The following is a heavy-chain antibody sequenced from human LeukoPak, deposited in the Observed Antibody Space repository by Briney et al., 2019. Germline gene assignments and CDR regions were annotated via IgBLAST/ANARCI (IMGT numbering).Heavy chain of an antibody. CDR2: IYHSGIT. CDR3: ARDRGFSSGYSNDY. CDR1: GYSISSGYY. J-gene: IGHJ4*02. D-gene: IGHD3-3*01. V-gene: IGHV4-38-2*02. Sequence: PSETLSLTCTVSGYSISSGYYWGWIRQPPGKGLEWIGSIYHSGITYYNPSLKSRVTISVDTSKNQFSLKLSSVTAADTAVYYCARDRGFSSGYSNDYWGQGTLVTVSS.